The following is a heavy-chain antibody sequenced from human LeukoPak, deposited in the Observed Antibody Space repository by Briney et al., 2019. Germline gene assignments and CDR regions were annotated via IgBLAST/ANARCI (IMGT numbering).Heavy chain of an antibody. CDR1: GGSITSYY. Sequence: SETLSLTCTVSGGSITSYYWSWIRQPPGKGLEWIGYIYYSGTTNYNPSLKSRVTISVDTSKNQFSLKLSSVTAADTAVYYCARGENRLYYYYYYMDVWGKGTTVTVSS. D-gene: IGHD1-14*01. CDR3: ARGENRLYYYYYYMDV. V-gene: IGHV4-59*12. J-gene: IGHJ6*03. CDR2: IYYSGTT.